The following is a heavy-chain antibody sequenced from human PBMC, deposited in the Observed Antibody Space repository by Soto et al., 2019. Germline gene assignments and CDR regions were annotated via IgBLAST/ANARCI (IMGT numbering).Heavy chain of an antibody. Sequence: GESLKISCKGSGYSFTSYWISWVRQMPGKGLEWMGRIDPSDSYTNYSPSFQGHVTISADKSISTAYLQWSSLKASDTAMYYCASGDYDLHNWFDPWGQGTLVTV. J-gene: IGHJ5*02. CDR2: IDPSDSYT. D-gene: IGHD4-17*01. CDR3: ASGDYDLHNWFDP. V-gene: IGHV5-10-1*01. CDR1: GYSFTSYW.